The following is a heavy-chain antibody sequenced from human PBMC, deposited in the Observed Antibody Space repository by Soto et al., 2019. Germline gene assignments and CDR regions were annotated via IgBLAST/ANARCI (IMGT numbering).Heavy chain of an antibody. CDR1: GYTLTELS. V-gene: IGHV1-24*01. CDR2: FDPEDGET. J-gene: IGHJ4*02. D-gene: IGHD6-13*01. CDR3: ATDLPAACTNHFDY. Sequence: ASVKVSCKVSGYTLTELSMHWVRQAPGKGLEWMGGFDPEDGETIYAQKFQGRVTMTEDTSTDTAYMELSSLRSEDTAVYYCATDLPAACTNHFDYWGQGILVTVSS.